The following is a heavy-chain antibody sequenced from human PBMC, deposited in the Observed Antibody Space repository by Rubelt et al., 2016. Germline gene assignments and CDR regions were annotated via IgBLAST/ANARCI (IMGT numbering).Heavy chain of an antibody. V-gene: IGHV4-59*01. CDR3: ARDPFNYKWFDP. D-gene: IGHD1-1*01. CDR1: GGAITSYY. Sequence: QVQLQESGPGLVKPSETLSLTCTVSGGAITSYYWSWIRQSPRQGLEWIGSIYYTGSTNYNPSLKSRVTMSVDTSKNQFSRKLGFGAAADTAVYYCARDPFNYKWFDPWGQGTLVTVSS. J-gene: IGHJ5*02. CDR2: IYYTGST.